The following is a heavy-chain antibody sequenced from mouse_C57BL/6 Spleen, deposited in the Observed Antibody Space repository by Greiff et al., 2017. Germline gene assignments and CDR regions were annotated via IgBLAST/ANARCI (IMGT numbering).Heavy chain of an antibody. CDR3: ARSYYGSSSWFAY. V-gene: IGHV1-18*01. CDR1: GYTFTDYN. Sequence: VQLKQSGPELVKPGASVKIPCKASGYTFTDYNMDWVKQSHGKSLEWIGDINPNNGGTIYNQKFKGKATLTVDKSSSTAYMELRSLTSEDTAVYYCARSYYGSSSWFAYWGQGTLVTVSA. J-gene: IGHJ3*01. D-gene: IGHD1-1*01. CDR2: INPNNGGT.